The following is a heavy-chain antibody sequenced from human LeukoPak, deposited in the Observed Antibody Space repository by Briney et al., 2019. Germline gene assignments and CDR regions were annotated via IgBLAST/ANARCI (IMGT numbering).Heavy chain of an antibody. CDR3: ARGGNYGSGTYTAFGY. CDR2: INPNSGDT. Sequence: ASVKVSCKASGYTFTGYYMHWVRQAPGQGLEWMGWINPNSGDTNYAQKFQGRVTMTRDTSITTAYMELSRLRSDDTAVYYCARGGNYGSGTYTAFGYWGQGALVTVSS. V-gene: IGHV1-2*02. J-gene: IGHJ4*02. D-gene: IGHD3-10*01. CDR1: GYTFTGYY.